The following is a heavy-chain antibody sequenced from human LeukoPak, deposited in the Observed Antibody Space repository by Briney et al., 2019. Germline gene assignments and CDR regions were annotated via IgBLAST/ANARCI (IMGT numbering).Heavy chain of an antibody. CDR3: ARAGNWNDFELGYYYGMDV. CDR1: GFTFSSYD. V-gene: IGHV3-13*01. D-gene: IGHD1-1*01. Sequence: GGSLRLSCAASGFTFSSYDMHWVRHAPGKGLEWVSAIGTAGDTYYPGSVKGRFTISRENAKSSLYLQMNSLRAGDTAVYYCARAGNWNDFELGYYYGMDVWGQGTTVTVSS. J-gene: IGHJ6*02. CDR2: IGTAGDT.